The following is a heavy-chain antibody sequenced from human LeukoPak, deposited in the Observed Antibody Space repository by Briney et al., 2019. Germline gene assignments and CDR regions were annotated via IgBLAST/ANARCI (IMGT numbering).Heavy chain of an antibody. V-gene: IGHV1-2*02. CDR2: ISPNSGAT. D-gene: IGHD1-26*01. CDR3: ARDLIVGATNY. Sequence: ASVKVSCKASGYTFTGYYMHWVRQAPGQGLEWMGWISPNSGATNYAQKLQGRVTMTADTSTSTAYMELRSLRSDDTAVYYCARDLIVGATNYWGQGTLVTVSS. J-gene: IGHJ4*02. CDR1: GYTFTGYY.